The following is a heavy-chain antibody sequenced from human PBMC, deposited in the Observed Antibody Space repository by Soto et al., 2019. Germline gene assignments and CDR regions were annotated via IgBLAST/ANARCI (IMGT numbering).Heavy chain of an antibody. J-gene: IGHJ6*03. CDR1: EFTFSSYR. Sequence: ESGGGLVTPGGSLRLLCAASEFTFSSYRMNWVRRAPGKGLEWVSSISSSSEDIYYADSVKGRFTASRDNAKNSLYLQMNSLRADDTAVYYCARGVFLAPTDYMDVWGKGTTGTVSS. CDR3: ARGVFLAPTDYMDV. V-gene: IGHV3-21*01. D-gene: IGHD3-3*01. CDR2: ISSSSEDI.